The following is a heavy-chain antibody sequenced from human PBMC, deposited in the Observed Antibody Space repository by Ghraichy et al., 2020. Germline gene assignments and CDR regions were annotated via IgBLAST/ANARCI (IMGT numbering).Heavy chain of an antibody. CDR1: GGSISSYY. D-gene: IGHD6-19*01. CDR3: ASSTGGLAGYVDDAFEI. CDR2: IYYSGST. V-gene: IGHV4-59*01. Sequence: SETLSLTCSVSGGSISSYYWNWIRQPPGKGLEWIGYIYYSGSTNYNPSLKSRVTISVDTSKNQFSLNLRSVTAADTAIYYCASSTGGLAGYVDDAFEIWGQGTKVTVSS. J-gene: IGHJ3*02.